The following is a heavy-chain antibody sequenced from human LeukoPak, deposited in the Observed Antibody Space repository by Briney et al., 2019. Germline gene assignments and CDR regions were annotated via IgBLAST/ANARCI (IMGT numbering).Heavy chain of an antibody. CDR3: ARRGDGYNFDY. CDR1: GGSISSGDYY. D-gene: IGHD5-24*01. Sequence: PSETLSLTCTVSGGSISSGDYYWSWIRQPPGKGLEWIGYIYYSGSTYYNPSLKSRVTISVDTSKNQFSLKLSSVTAADTAVYYCARRGDGYNFDYWGQGTLVTVSS. CDR2: IYYSGST. J-gene: IGHJ4*02. V-gene: IGHV4-30-4*01.